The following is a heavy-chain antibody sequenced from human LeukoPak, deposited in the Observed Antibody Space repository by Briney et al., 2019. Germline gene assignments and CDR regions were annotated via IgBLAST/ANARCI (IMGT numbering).Heavy chain of an antibody. Sequence: SETLSLTCAVYGGSFSGYYWSWIRQPPGKGLVWIGEINHSGSTNYNPSLKSRVTISVDTSKNQFSLKLSSVTAADTAVYYCASTTMGTYYFDYWGQGTLVTVSS. D-gene: IGHD5-18*01. V-gene: IGHV4-34*01. CDR3: ASTTMGTYYFDY. J-gene: IGHJ4*02. CDR2: INHSGST. CDR1: GGSFSGYY.